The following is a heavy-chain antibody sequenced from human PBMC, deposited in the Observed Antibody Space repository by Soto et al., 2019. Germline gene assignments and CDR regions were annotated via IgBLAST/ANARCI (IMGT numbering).Heavy chain of an antibody. CDR3: ARPTPSYYYMDV. V-gene: IGHV1-8*01. CDR1: GYTFTSYD. Sequence: QVQLVQSGAEVKKPGASVKVSRKASGYTFTSYDINWVRQATGQGLEWMGWMNPNSGNTGYAQKFQGRVTMTRNTSISTAYMELSSLRSEDTAVYYCARPTPSYYYMDVWGKGTTVTVSS. CDR2: MNPNSGNT. D-gene: IGHD2-15*01. J-gene: IGHJ6*03.